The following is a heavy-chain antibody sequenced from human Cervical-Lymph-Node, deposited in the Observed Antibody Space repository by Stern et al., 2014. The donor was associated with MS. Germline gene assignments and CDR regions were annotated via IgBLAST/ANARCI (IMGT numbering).Heavy chain of an antibody. V-gene: IGHV1-69*01. CDR3: VQSTICGLPYNPIFDY. J-gene: IGHJ4*02. CDR2: IIPLFGTP. Sequence: VQLVESGAEVKKPGSSVKVSCKASGGTFRHYAFSWVRQAPGQGLEWMGGIIPLFGTPNYAQKFQGRVTVAADESTSAAYMEVNSLTSEDTAIYYCVQSTICGLPYNPIFDYWGQGTLVTVSS. D-gene: IGHD3-3*01. CDR1: GGTFRHYA.